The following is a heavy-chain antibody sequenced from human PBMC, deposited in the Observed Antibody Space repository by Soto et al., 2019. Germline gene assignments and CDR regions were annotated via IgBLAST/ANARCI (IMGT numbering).Heavy chain of an antibody. CDR1: GDSISSSGYD. CDR3: ARDSGFYSSSSFDY. J-gene: IGHJ4*02. Sequence: SETLSLTCSVSGDSISSSGYDWSWIRQHPGKGLEWIGHIYYSGNTYYNPSLKSRFTISVDTSKNQFSLNLSSVTAADTAVYYCARDSGFYSSSSFDYWGRGTLVTVSS. D-gene: IGHD6-6*01. V-gene: IGHV4-31*03. CDR2: IYYSGNT.